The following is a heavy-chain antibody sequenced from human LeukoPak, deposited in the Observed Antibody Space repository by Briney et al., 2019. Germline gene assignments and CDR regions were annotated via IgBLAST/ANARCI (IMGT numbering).Heavy chain of an antibody. CDR2: INSDGSIT. J-gene: IGHJ6*02. CDR3: ARGPPGYYNGMDV. CDR1: GFTFNRYW. V-gene: IGHV3-74*01. Sequence: GGSLRLSCAASGFTFNRYWMHWVRQAPRKGLVWVSHINSDGSITSYAESVKGRFTVSRDNAKNTLYLQMDSLRAEDTAVYYCARGPPGYYNGMDVWGQGTTVSVSS.